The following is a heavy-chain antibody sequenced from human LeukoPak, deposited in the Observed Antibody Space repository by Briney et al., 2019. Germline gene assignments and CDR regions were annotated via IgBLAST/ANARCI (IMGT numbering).Heavy chain of an antibody. J-gene: IGHJ3*02. D-gene: IGHD3-10*01. CDR2: INSDGSST. CDR1: GFTFSSYW. V-gene: IGHV3-74*01. CDR3: ARDDYGSGSYYNLGAFDI. Sequence: GGSLRLSCAASGFTFSSYWMHWVRQAPGKGLVWVSRINSDGSSTSYADSVKGRFTISRDNAKNTLYLQMNSLRAEDTAVCYCARDDYGSGSYYNLGAFDIWGQGTMVTVSS.